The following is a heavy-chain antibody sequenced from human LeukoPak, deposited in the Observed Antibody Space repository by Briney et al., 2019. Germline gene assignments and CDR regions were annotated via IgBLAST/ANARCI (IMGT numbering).Heavy chain of an antibody. V-gene: IGHV4-59*08. CDR3: ASLAGTYDY. CDR2: IYYTGIT. D-gene: IGHD1-26*01. CDR1: GASINSHY. J-gene: IGHJ4*02. Sequence: PSETLSLTCTVSGASINSHYWSWIRQPPGKGLEWIGYIYYTGITNFSPSLKSRVAISLDTSKNQVSLKLSSVTAADTAVYYCASLAGTYDYWGQGALVSVSS.